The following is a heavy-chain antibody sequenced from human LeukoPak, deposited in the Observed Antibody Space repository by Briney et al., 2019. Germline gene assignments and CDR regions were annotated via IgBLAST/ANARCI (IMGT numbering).Heavy chain of an antibody. J-gene: IGHJ4*02. V-gene: IGHV3-33*01. CDR2: IWYDGSNK. CDR1: GFTFSSYG. Sequence: PGGSLRPSCAASGFTFSSYGMHWVRQAPGKGLEWVAVIWYDGSNKYYADSVKGRFTISRDNSKNTLYLQMNSLRAEDTAVYYCAREGGIAVAAYFDYWGQGTLVTVSS. CDR3: AREGGIAVAAYFDY. D-gene: IGHD6-19*01.